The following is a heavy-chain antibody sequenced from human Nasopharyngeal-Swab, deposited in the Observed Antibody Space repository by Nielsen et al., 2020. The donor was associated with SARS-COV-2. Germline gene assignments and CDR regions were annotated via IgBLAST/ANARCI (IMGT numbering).Heavy chain of an antibody. V-gene: IGHV3-74*01. CDR3: ARARPQQPDQYYYGMDV. D-gene: IGHD6-13*01. Sequence: GGSLRLSCAASGFTFSSYWMHWVRQAPGKGLVWVSRINSDGSSTSYADSVKGRFTISRDNAKNTLYLQMNSLRAEDTAVYYCARARPQQPDQYYYGMDVWGQGTTVTVSS. CDR1: GFTFSSYW. CDR2: INSDGSST. J-gene: IGHJ6*02.